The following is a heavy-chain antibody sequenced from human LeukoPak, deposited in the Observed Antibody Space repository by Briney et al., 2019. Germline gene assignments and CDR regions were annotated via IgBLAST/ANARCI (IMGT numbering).Heavy chain of an antibody. CDR3: ARGRYLTTSGGAAAGFLDY. J-gene: IGHJ4*02. CDR2: INHSGST. V-gene: IGHV4-34*01. CDR1: GGSFSGFY. D-gene: IGHD6-13*01. Sequence: SETLSLTCAVSGGSFSGFYWSWLRQSPGKGLEWIGEINHSGSTHYNPSLKSRVTISVDTSQKQFSLRLTSVTAADTAVYYCARGRYLTTSGGAAAGFLDYWGQGSLVTVST.